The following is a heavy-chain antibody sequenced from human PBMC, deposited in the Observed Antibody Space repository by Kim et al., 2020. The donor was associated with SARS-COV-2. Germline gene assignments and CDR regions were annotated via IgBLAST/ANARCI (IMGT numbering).Heavy chain of an antibody. J-gene: IGHJ4*02. CDR2: IYTSGST. CDR1: GGSISSGSYY. CDR3: ARVFKWELLGLYYFDY. Sequence: SETLSLTCTVSGGSISSGSYYWSWIRQPAGKGLEWIGRIYTSGSTNYNPSLKSRVTISVDTSKNQFSLKLSSVTAADTAVYYCARVFKWELLGLYYFDYWGQGTLVTVSS. D-gene: IGHD1-26*01. V-gene: IGHV4-61*02.